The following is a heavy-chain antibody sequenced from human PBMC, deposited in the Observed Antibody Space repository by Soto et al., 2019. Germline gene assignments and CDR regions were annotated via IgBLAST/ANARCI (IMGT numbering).Heavy chain of an antibody. Sequence: KPSETLSLTCTVSGGSVSSQYWSWIRQPPGQGLEWIAYMYYSGSPNYNPSLKSRVTISVDTSKNQFSLNLSFVTAADTAVYYCARGAATGRSDSWGQGTLVTVST. CDR2: MYYSGSP. CDR3: ARGAATGRSDS. D-gene: IGHD6-13*01. V-gene: IGHV4-59*02. CDR1: GGSVSSQY. J-gene: IGHJ4*02.